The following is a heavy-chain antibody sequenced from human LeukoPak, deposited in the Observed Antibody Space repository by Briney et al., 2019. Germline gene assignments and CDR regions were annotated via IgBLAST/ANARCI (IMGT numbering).Heavy chain of an antibody. CDR1: GGSIKSSSYY. V-gene: IGHV4-39*07. J-gene: IGHJ3*02. Sequence: SETLSLTCAVSGGSIKSSSYYWGWIRQPPGKGLEWIGSIYYSGSTYYNPSLKSRVTISVDTSQNQFSLRLSSVTAADTAVYFCARDRHVTDILGGDALDIWGQGTKVTVSS. D-gene: IGHD3-16*01. CDR3: ARDRHVTDILGGDALDI. CDR2: IYYSGST.